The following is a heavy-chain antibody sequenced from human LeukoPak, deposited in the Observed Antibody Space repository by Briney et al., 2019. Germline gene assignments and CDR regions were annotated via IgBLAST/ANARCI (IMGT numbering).Heavy chain of an antibody. J-gene: IGHJ6*03. Sequence: SETLSLTCTVSGGSISSYYWSWIRQPPGKGLEWIGYIYYSGSTNYNPSLKSRVTISVDTSKNQFSLQLSSVTAADTAVYYCARGIAGTGYYYYYYMDVWGKGTTVTVSS. CDR3: ARGIAGTGYYYYYYMDV. D-gene: IGHD6-13*01. V-gene: IGHV4-59*01. CDR1: GGSISSYY. CDR2: IYYSGST.